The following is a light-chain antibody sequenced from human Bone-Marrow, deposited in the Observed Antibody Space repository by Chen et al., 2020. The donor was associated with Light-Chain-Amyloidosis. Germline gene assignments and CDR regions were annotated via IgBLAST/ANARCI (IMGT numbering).Light chain of an antibody. V-gene: IGLV3-21*02. CDR2: DDS. CDR1: NIGSTS. Sequence: SYVLTQPSSVSVAPGQTATIACGGNNIGSTSVHWYQQTPGQAPLLVVYDDSDRPSGIPERWSGSTSGNTATLTISRVEAGDEADYYGQVWDRSSDRPVFGGGTKLTVL. J-gene: IGLJ3*02. CDR3: QVWDRSSDRPV.